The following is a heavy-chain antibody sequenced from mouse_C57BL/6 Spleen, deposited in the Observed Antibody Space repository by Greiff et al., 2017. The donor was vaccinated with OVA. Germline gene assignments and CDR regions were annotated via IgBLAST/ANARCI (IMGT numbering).Heavy chain of an antibody. D-gene: IGHD2-1*01. Sequence: QVQLKQPGAELVKPGASVKLSCKASGYTFTSYWMHWVKQRPGQGLEWIGMIHPNSGSTNYNEKFKSKATLTVDKSSSTAYLQLTSLPSSDSPLSYGARPDYYGNLGLSYAMDDGGQGTSVTVSS. CDR1: GYTFTSYW. V-gene: IGHV1-64*01. CDR3: ARPDYYGNLGLSYAMDD. CDR2: IHPNSGST. J-gene: IGHJ4*01.